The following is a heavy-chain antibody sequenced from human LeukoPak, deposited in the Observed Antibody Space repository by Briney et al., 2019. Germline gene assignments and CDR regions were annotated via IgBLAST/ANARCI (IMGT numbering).Heavy chain of an antibody. D-gene: IGHD1-14*01. Sequence: GGSLRLSCAASGFTFSSYEMNWVRQAPGKGLEWVSYISNSGSTIYYTDSVKGRFTISRDNAKNSLYLQMNSLRAEDTAVYYCARESSPEDAFDIWGQGTMVTVSS. J-gene: IGHJ3*02. V-gene: IGHV3-48*03. CDR2: ISNSGSTI. CDR3: ARESSPEDAFDI. CDR1: GFTFSSYE.